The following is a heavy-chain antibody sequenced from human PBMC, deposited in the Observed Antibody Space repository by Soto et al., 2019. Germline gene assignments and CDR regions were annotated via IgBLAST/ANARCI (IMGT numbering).Heavy chain of an antibody. V-gene: IGHV3-23*01. D-gene: IGHD3-10*01. CDR3: ARRDYGSGNSLYYFDY. Sequence: EVPLLESGGGLVQSGGSLRLSCAASGFTFSSYSMTWVRQAPGKGLEWVSVISGSGVTTFYADSVKGRFTISRDNSKNTLYLQMNSLRAEDTAIYYCARRDYGSGNSLYYFDYWGQGTLVTVSS. CDR2: ISGSGVTT. J-gene: IGHJ4*02. CDR1: GFTFSSYS.